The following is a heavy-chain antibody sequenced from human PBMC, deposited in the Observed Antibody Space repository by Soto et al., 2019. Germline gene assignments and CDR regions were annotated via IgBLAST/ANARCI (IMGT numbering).Heavy chain of an antibody. D-gene: IGHD1-26*01. V-gene: IGHV4-4*02. CDR1: RGSISSFSW. Sequence: PSETLSLTCAVSRGSISSFSWCSWVRQPPGKGLEWIGEIYDNGNTNYNPSLKSRVTISVDKSKNQLSLRLSSVTAADTAIYYCARDPHPGNYFIDYWGQGTLGTVSS. CDR3: ARDPHPGNYFIDY. CDR2: IYDNGNT. J-gene: IGHJ4*02.